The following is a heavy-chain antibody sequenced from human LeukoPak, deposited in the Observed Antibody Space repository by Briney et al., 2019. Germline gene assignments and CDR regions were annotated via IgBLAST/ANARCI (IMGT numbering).Heavy chain of an antibody. Sequence: ASVKVSCKASGYTFTSYYMHWVRQAPGQGLEWMGWINTNTGNPTYAQGFTGRFVFSLDTSVSTAYLQISSLKAEDTAVYYCARSYSSGPFDYWGQGTLVTVSS. CDR2: INTNTGNP. J-gene: IGHJ4*02. V-gene: IGHV7-4-1*02. D-gene: IGHD6-19*01. CDR1: GYTFTSYY. CDR3: ARSYSSGPFDY.